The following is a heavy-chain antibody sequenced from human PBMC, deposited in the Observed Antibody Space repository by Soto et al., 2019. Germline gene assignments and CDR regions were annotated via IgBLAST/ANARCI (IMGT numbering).Heavy chain of an antibody. J-gene: IGHJ4*02. CDR1: GFTFSSYS. V-gene: IGHV3-21*01. CDR2: ISSSSSYI. CDR3: ARDLAAAGIHKEGY. Sequence: EVQLVESGGGLVKPGGSLRLSCAASGFTFSSYSMNWVRQAPGKGLEWVSSISSSSSYIYYADSVKGRFTISRDNAKNSLYLQMNSLRAEDTAVYYCARDLAAAGIHKEGYWGQGTLVTVSS. D-gene: IGHD6-13*01.